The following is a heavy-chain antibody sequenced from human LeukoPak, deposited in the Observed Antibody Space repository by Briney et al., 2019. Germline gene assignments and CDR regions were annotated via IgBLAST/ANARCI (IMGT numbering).Heavy chain of an antibody. D-gene: IGHD2-2*02. CDR3: ARFGDIVVVPADISFDD. J-gene: IGHJ4*02. V-gene: IGHV3-48*01. CDR1: GFTFSSYS. Sequence: GGSLRLSCAASGFTFSSYSMNWVRQAPGKGLEWVSYISSSSSTIYYVDSVKGRFTISRDNAKNSLYLQMNSLRAEDTAVYYCARFGDIVVVPADISFDDWGQGTLVTVSS. CDR2: ISSSSSTI.